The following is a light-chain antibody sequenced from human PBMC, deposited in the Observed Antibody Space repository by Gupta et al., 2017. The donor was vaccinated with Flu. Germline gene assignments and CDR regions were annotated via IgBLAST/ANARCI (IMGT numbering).Light chain of an antibody. V-gene: IGKV2-28*01. CDR1: QSLLHSNEYNY. CDR2: LGS. CDR3: RRALQTPQA. J-gene: IGKJ4*02. Sequence: DIVMTQSPLSLPVTPGEPASISCRSSQSLLHSNEYNYLDWYLQTPGQSPQLLIYLGSNRASGAPDRFSGSSSGTDFTLKSSIVAAEDVVVYCCRRALQTPQAFGERTKVEIK.